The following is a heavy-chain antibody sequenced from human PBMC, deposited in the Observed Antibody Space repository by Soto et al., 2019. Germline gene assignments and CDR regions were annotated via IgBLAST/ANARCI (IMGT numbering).Heavy chain of an antibody. CDR1: GYTFTSYY. V-gene: IGHV1-46*01. J-gene: IGHJ3*02. CDR2: INPSGGST. CDR3: ATTPYDYVWGSYRPGDAFDI. Sequence: ASVKVSCKASGYTFTSYYMHWVRQAPGQGLEWMGIINPSGGSTSYAQKFQGRVTMTRDTSTSTVYMGLSSLRSEDTAVYYCATTPYDYVWGSYRPGDAFDIWGQGTMVTVSS. D-gene: IGHD3-16*02.